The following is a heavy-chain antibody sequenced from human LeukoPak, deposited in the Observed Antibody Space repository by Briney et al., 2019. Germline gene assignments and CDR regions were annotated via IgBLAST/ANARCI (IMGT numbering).Heavy chain of an antibody. CDR2: SRNKGEGYST. Sequence: PGGSLRLSCATSGFTFSDNFMDWVRQAPGKGLEWVGRSRNKGEGYSTQYAASVKGRFSISRDDSKNSLYPQMNSLKTEDTAVYYCVRGGDSSNRKRSLGFWGQGTLVTVSS. CDR1: GFTFSDNF. V-gene: IGHV3-72*01. CDR3: VRGGDSSNRKRSLGF. D-gene: IGHD6-13*01. J-gene: IGHJ4*02.